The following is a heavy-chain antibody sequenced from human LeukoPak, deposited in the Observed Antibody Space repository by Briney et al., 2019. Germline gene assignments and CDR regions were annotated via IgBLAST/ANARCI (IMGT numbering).Heavy chain of an antibody. CDR3: AKAENSRSYSAFDY. Sequence: GGSLRLSCAASGFTFSSYATSWVRQAPGKGLEWVSAISSSGGSTYYADSVKGRFTISRDNSKNTLYLQMNSLRAEDTAVYYCAKAENSRSYSAFDYWGQGTLVIVSS. J-gene: IGHJ4*02. CDR2: ISSSGGST. V-gene: IGHV3-23*01. CDR1: GFTFSSYA. D-gene: IGHD1-26*01.